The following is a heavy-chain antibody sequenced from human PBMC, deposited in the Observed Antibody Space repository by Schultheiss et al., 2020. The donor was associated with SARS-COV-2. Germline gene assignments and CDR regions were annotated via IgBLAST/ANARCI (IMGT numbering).Heavy chain of an antibody. Sequence: GGSLRLSCAASGFTFSVYYMSWIRQAPGKGLEWVSYISSSGSTIYYADSVKGRFTISRDNAKNSLYLQMNSLRAEDTAVYYCARSMYYDFWSGYYNHYYYYMDVWGKGTTVTVSS. CDR2: ISSSGSTI. V-gene: IGHV3-11*01. CDR3: ARSMYYDFWSGYYNHYYYYMDV. CDR1: GFTFSVYY. D-gene: IGHD3-3*01. J-gene: IGHJ6*03.